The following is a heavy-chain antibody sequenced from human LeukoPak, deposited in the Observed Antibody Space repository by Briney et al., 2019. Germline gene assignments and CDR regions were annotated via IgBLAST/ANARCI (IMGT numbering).Heavy chain of an antibody. CDR2: IYTSGST. D-gene: IGHD3-10*01. V-gene: IGHV4-4*07. Sequence: NPSETLSLTCTVSGGSISSYYWSWIRQPAGKGLEWIGRIYTSGSTNYNPSLKGRVTMSVDTSKNQFSLKLSSVTAADTAVYYCARGTTVRGVIVSYMDVWGKGTTVTISS. CDR3: ARGTTVRGVIVSYMDV. J-gene: IGHJ6*03. CDR1: GGSISSYY.